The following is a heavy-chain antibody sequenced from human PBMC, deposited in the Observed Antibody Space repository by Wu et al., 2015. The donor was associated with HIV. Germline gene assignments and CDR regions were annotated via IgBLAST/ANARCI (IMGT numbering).Heavy chain of an antibody. J-gene: IGHJ6*03. CDR1: GGTLSRYA. V-gene: IGHV1-18*01. Sequence: QVQLVQSGAEVKKPGSSVKVSCKASGGTLSRYAINWVRQAPGQGLEWMGWISAYNGNTNYAQKLQGRVTMTTDTSTSTAYMELRSLRSDDTAVYYCAREAWEDYYYYYYMDVWGKGTTVTVSS. CDR3: AREAWEDYYYYYYMDV. D-gene: IGHD1-26*01. CDR2: ISAYNGNT.